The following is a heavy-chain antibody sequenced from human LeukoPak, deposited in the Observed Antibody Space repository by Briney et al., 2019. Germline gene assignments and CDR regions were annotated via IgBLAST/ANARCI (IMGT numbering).Heavy chain of an antibody. Sequence: GGSLRLSCVVSGLTFSRETMGWVRQAPGEGLEWVSVISGSSATKKYGDSVKGRFTISRDNSENTLYLHMSGLRADDTAVYFCVENGDTAVVNPFREWGQGTLVTVSA. CDR3: VENGDTAVVNPFRE. J-gene: IGHJ4*02. D-gene: IGHD5-18*01. CDR2: ISGSSATK. CDR1: GLTFSRET. V-gene: IGHV3-23*01.